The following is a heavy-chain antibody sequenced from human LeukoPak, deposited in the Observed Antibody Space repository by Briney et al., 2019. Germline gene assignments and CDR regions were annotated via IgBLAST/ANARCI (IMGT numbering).Heavy chain of an antibody. V-gene: IGHV3-30-3*01. CDR3: AGSRGWDSFDY. CDR2: ISFDESNR. Sequence: RPGGSLRLSCAASGFTSSTYAMHWVRQAPGKGLEWVAVISFDESNRYYADSVKGRFTISRDDSKSMLYLQMNSLRPEDTAIYYCAGSRGWDSFDYWGQGTLVTVSS. CDR1: GFTSSTYA. J-gene: IGHJ4*02. D-gene: IGHD6-19*01.